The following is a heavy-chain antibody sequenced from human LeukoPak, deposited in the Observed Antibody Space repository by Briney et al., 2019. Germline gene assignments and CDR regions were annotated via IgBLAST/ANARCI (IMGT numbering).Heavy chain of an antibody. D-gene: IGHD5-12*01. J-gene: IGHJ4*02. V-gene: IGHV4-61*05. CDR1: GGSISTISYY. Sequence: SEALSLTCTVSGGSISTISYYWSWIRQPPGQGLEWIGYIYYSGSTNYNPSLNSRVTISVDTSKNQFSLKLSSVTAADTAVYYCARLGSSGYSGYDQSRIFDYWGQGTLVTVSS. CDR3: ARLGSSGYSGYDQSRIFDY. CDR2: IYYSGST.